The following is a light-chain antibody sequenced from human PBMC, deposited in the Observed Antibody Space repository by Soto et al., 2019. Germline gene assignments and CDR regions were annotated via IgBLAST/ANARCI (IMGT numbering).Light chain of an antibody. Sequence: SVYKGERVTFSCRASRSISRYLAWYQHQPGQAPRLLIYGASTRATGIPARFSGSGSGTDFTLTICRLAPEDLALYYCPPYGGSPRTFRQGTKVDI. J-gene: IGKJ1*01. V-gene: IGKV3-20*01. CDR2: GAS. CDR1: RSISRY. CDR3: PPYGGSPRT.